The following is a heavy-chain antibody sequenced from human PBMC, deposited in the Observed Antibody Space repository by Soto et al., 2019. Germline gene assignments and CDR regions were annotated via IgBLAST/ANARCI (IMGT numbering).Heavy chain of an antibody. D-gene: IGHD3-22*01. J-gene: IGHJ3*02. CDR3: ALYHMSLRYYDSSHDAFDI. Sequence: ASVKVSCKASGYTFTSYAMHWVRQAPGQRLEWMGWINAGNGNTKYSQKFQGRVTITRDTSASTAYMELSSLRSEDTAVYYCALYHMSLRYYDSSHDAFDIWGQGTMVTVSS. CDR2: INAGNGNT. CDR1: GYTFTSYA. V-gene: IGHV1-3*01.